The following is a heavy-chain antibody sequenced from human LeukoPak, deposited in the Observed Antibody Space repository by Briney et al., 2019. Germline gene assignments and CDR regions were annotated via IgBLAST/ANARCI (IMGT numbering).Heavy chain of an antibody. V-gene: IGHV1-2*02. CDR3: AREMVRGPYYYYYYMDV. CDR2: INPNSGGT. J-gene: IGHJ6*03. Sequence: ASVKVSCKASGYTFTGYYTHWVRQAPGQGLEWMGWINPNSGGTNYAQKLQGGVTMTTDTSTSTAYMELRSLRSDDTAVYYCAREMVRGPYYYYYYMDVWGKGTTVTVSS. D-gene: IGHD3-10*01. CDR1: GYTFTGYY.